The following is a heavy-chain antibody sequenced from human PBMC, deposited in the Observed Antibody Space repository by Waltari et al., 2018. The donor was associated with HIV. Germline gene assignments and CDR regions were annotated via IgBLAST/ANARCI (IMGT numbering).Heavy chain of an antibody. D-gene: IGHD3-10*01. CDR1: GYTFTYRH. V-gene: IGHV1-45*02. CDR2: ITPFNGNT. CDR3: ARSRDYGSGKDYDMDV. Sequence: QMQLVQSGAEVKKTGSSVKVSCKASGYTFTYRHMHRVRQAPGQALEWMGWITPFNGNTNYAQKFQDRVTITRDRSMSTAYMELSSLRFEDTAMYYCARSRDYGSGKDYDMDVWGQGTTVTVSS. J-gene: IGHJ6*02.